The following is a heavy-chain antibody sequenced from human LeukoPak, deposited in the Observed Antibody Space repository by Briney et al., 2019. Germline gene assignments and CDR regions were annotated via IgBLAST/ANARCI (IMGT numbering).Heavy chain of an antibody. CDR1: GFTFSSYG. D-gene: IGHD1-1*01. J-gene: IGHJ4*02. V-gene: IGHV3-30*18. CDR3: AQKENGAWSVNY. Sequence: PGTSLRLSCAASGFTFSSYGMHWVRQAPGKGLEWVAVISYGGNTKYYADSVKGRFTISRDNSKNTLYLQMNSLRAEDTAVYYCAQKENGAWSVNYWGQGTLVTVSS. CDR2: ISYGGNTK.